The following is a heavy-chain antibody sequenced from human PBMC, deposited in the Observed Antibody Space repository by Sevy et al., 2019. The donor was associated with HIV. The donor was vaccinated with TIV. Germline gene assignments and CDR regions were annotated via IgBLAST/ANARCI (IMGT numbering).Heavy chain of an antibody. J-gene: IGHJ3*02. Sequence: SETLSLTCTVSGGSISSRSYYWGWIRQSPGKGLEWIGSIYYSGSTYYNPSLNSRVTRSVDTSKNQFSLKLSSVTAADTAVYYCARQMRYSGSYFDAFDISGQGTMVTVSS. CDR1: GGSISSRSYY. D-gene: IGHD1-26*01. CDR3: ARQMRYSGSYFDAFDI. V-gene: IGHV4-39*01. CDR2: IYYSGST.